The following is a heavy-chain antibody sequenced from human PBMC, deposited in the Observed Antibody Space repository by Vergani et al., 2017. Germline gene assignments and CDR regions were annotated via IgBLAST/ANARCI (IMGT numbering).Heavy chain of an antibody. CDR1: GFSFNSYW. CDR3: ARARCIETCYMSNWLDS. Sequence: DVHLAESGGGFFKPGGSLRLSCSASGFSFNSYWMHWVRQVPGKGLLWVSRIKSDGSITAYADFVKGRFTISRDNAQNTLYLQMNSLWVEDTGVYYCARARCIETCYMSNWLDSWGQGTLVTVSP. V-gene: IGHV3-74*03. D-gene: IGHD3-9*01. J-gene: IGHJ5*01. CDR2: IKSDGSIT.